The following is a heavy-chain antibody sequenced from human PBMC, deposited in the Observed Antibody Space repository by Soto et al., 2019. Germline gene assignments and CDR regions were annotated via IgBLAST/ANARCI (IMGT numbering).Heavy chain of an antibody. CDR2: IGTAGDT. D-gene: IGHD2-15*01. CDR3: ARMPTVVTGLKYYYYCMVV. Sequence: GGSLRLSCAASGFTFSSYDMHWVRQATGKGLEWVSAIGTAGDTYYPGSVKGRFTISRENAKNSLYLQMNSLRAEDTAVYYCARMPTVVTGLKYYYYCMVVWRQGTTVPSSS. J-gene: IGHJ6*02. CDR1: GFTFSSYD. V-gene: IGHV3-13*01.